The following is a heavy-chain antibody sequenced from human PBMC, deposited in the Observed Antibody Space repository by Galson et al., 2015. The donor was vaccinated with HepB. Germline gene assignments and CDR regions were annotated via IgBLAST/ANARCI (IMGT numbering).Heavy chain of an antibody. V-gene: IGHV3-23*01. J-gene: IGHJ3*02. CDR2: ISGSGGST. CDR3: AKGRDNWNDAAFDI. Sequence: SLRLSCAASGFTFSRFALSWVRQAPGKGLEWVSTISGSGGSTFYADSVKGRFTISRDNSKGTLYLQMNSLRAEDTAVYYCAKGRDNWNDAAFDIWGQGTMITVSS. D-gene: IGHD1-1*01. CDR1: GFTFSRFA.